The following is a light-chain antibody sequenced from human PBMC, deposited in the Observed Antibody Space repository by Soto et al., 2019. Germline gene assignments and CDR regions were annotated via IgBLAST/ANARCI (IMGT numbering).Light chain of an antibody. CDR1: QSVSTNY. V-gene: IGKV3-20*01. CDR2: GAS. CDR3: QQYGSSPPT. Sequence: EIVLTQSPGTLSLSPGERATLSCRASQSVSTNYLAWYQRKPGQAPRLLIYGASSRATGIQDRFSGSGSGTDFTLTISRLEPEDFEVYYCQQYGSSPPTFGQGTKVEIK. J-gene: IGKJ1*01.